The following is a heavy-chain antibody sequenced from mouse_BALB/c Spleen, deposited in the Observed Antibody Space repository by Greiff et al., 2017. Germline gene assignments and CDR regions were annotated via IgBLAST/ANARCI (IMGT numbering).Heavy chain of an antibody. Sequence: EVMLVESGGGLVKPGGSLKLSCAASGFTFSSYAMSLVRQTPEKRLEWVASISSGGSTYYPDSVKGRFTISRDNARNILYLQMSSLRSEDTAMYYCARGLFDYWGQGTTLTVSS. CDR1: GFTFSSYA. CDR3: ARGLFDY. CDR2: ISSGGST. V-gene: IGHV5-6-5*01. J-gene: IGHJ2*01.